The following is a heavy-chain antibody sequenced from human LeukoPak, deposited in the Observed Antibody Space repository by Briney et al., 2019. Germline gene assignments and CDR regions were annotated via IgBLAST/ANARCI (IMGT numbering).Heavy chain of an antibody. CDR3: ARDRGAAAGRLDY. CDR1: GGSISSVSYY. D-gene: IGHD6-13*01. Sequence: PSQTLSLTCTVSGGSISSVSYYWSWIRQPAGKGLEWIGRTYTSGSTNYNPCLKSRVTRSVDTSKNQFSLKLSAVTAAAPAGFYCARDRGAAAGRLDYWGQGTLVTVSS. CDR2: TYTSGST. V-gene: IGHV4-61*02. J-gene: IGHJ4*02.